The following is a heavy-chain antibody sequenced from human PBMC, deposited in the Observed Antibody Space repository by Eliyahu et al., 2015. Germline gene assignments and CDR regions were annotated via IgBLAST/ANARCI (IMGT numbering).Heavy chain of an antibody. J-gene: IGHJ3*02. V-gene: IGHV4-4*09. CDR2: IYTSGST. Sequence: QVQLQESGPGLVKPSETLSLTCTVSGGSISSYYWSWIRQPPGKGLEWIGYIYTSGSTNYNPSLKSRVTISVDTSKNQFSLKLSSVTAADTAVYYCASTWLNDAFDIWGQGTMVTVSS. CDR1: GGSISSYY. CDR3: ASTWLNDAFDI. D-gene: IGHD5-12*01.